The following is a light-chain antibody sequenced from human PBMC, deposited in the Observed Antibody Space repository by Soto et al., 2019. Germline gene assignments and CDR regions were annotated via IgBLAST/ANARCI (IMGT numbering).Light chain of an antibody. CDR3: QQYHIYSGT. Sequence: DIQMTQSPSSVSASVGDRVTITCRASQGISNYLAWYQQRPGKPPNLLIYKASTLASGVPSRFSGSGSGTEFTLTINSLQPDDFATYYCQQYHIYSGTFGQGTKVDIK. CDR1: QGISNY. CDR2: KAS. J-gene: IGKJ1*01. V-gene: IGKV1-5*03.